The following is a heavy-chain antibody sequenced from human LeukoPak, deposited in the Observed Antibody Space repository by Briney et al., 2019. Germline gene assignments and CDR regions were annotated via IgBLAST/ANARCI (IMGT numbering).Heavy chain of an antibody. CDR1: GFYFRDHW. Sequence: GGSLRLSCAASGFYFRDHWMDWVRQAPGKGLEWVGHIKTDGSETYCLDSLKGRISISRDNTNNALYLQMNSLRVEDTAVYYCVKNDGWFHLAQWGQGTLVTVSS. D-gene: IGHD6-19*01. V-gene: IGHV3-7*03. J-gene: IGHJ1*01. CDR3: VKNDGWFHLAQ. CDR2: IKTDGSET.